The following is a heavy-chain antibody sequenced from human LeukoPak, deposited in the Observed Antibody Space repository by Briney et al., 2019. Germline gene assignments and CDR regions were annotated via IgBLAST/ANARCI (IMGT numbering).Heavy chain of an antibody. D-gene: IGHD4/OR15-4a*01. Sequence: GGSLRLSCAASGFIFSSYWMSWVRQAPGKGLEWVASIKQDGSEKYYVDSVKGRVTISRDNAKNSLYLQMNSLRAEDTAVYYCARVFGAGYSDYWGQGTLVTVSS. CDR2: IKQDGSEK. CDR1: GFIFSSYW. CDR3: ARVFGAGYSDY. V-gene: IGHV3-7*01. J-gene: IGHJ4*02.